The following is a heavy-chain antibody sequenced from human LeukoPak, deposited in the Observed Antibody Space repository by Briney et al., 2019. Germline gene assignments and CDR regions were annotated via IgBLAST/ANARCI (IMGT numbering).Heavy chain of an antibody. Sequence: SETLSLTCAVCGGSFSGYYWSWIRQPPGKGLEWIGEINHSGSTNYNPSLKSRVTISVDTSKNQFSLKLSSVTAADTAVYYCARGRPGAMVRGVDFDYWGQGTLVTVSS. CDR3: ARGRPGAMVRGVDFDY. J-gene: IGHJ4*02. CDR1: GGSFSGYY. V-gene: IGHV4-34*01. D-gene: IGHD3-10*01. CDR2: INHSGST.